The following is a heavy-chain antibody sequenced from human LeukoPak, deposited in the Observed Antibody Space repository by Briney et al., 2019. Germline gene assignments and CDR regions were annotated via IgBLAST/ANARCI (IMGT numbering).Heavy chain of an antibody. J-gene: IGHJ4*02. V-gene: IGHV1-2*02. D-gene: IGHD3-22*01. CDR3: ARDSPTVYYYDSSGSFFDY. CDR2: INPNSGGT. CDR1: GYTFTGYY. Sequence: GASVKVSCKASGYTFTGYYLQWVRQAPGQGLEWMGWINPNSGGTKYAQKFQGRVTMTRDTSISTAYMELSRLTSDDTAVYYCARDSPTVYYYDSSGSFFDYWGQGTLVTVSS.